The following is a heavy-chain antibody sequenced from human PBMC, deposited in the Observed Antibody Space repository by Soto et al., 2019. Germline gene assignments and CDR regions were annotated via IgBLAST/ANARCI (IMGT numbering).Heavy chain of an antibody. V-gene: IGHV3-23*01. Sequence: GGSLRLSCAASGFTFSSYAMSWVRQGPGKGLEWVSAISGRGGSTYYAGSVKGRFTMSRDNSKNPLYLQMASLRAEDTAVYYCAKEGGDIVATAGVYFDYWGQGTLVTVSS. CDR3: AKEGGDIVATAGVYFDY. CDR2: ISGRGGST. D-gene: IGHD5-12*01. J-gene: IGHJ4*02. CDR1: GFTFSSYA.